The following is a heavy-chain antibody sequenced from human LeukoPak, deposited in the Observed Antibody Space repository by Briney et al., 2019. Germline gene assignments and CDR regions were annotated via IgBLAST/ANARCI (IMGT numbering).Heavy chain of an antibody. CDR3: AKADSSSYLGPH. J-gene: IGHJ4*02. D-gene: IGHD6-6*01. V-gene: IGHV3-30*02. CDR1: GFTFSSYG. CDR2: IRYDGSNK. Sequence: GGSLRLSCAASGFTFSSYGMHWVRQAPGKGLEWVAFIRYDGSNKYYADSVKGRFTISRDNSKSTLYLQMNSLRAEDTAVYYCAKADSSSYLGPHWGQGTLVTVSS.